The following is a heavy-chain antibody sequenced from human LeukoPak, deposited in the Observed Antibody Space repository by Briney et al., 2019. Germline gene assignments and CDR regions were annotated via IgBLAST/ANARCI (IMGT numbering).Heavy chain of an antibody. CDR3: ARGGSTSRRSTFVDY. CDR2: IYYSGST. J-gene: IGHJ4*02. V-gene: IGHV4-39*07. CDR1: GGPISSSSYY. D-gene: IGHD2-2*01. Sequence: SETLSLTCTVSGGPISSSSYYWGWIRQPPGKGLEWIGSIYYSGSTYYNPSLKSRVTISVDTSKNQFSLKLSSVTAADTAVYYCARGGSTSRRSTFVDYWGQGTLVTVSS.